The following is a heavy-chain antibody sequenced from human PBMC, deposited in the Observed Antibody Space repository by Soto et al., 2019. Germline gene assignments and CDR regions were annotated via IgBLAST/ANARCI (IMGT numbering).Heavy chain of an antibody. CDR3: ARDYVGMDV. V-gene: IGHV4-61*01. CDR2: IYYSGRT. CDR1: GGSVSSGSYY. J-gene: IGHJ6*02. Sequence: SETLSLTCTVCGGSVSSGSYYWSWIRQPPGKGLEWIGYIYYSGRTNYNPSLKSRVTISVETSKNQFSLKLSSVTAADTAVYSGARDYVGMDVWGQRTTVAVSS. D-gene: IGHD3-10*02.